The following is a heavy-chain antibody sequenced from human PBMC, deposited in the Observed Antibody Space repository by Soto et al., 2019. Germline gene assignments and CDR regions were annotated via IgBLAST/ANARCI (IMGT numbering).Heavy chain of an antibody. CDR1: GYSFTSYW. CDR3: ARTHRIAVAGNPYFDY. Sequence: PGESLKISCKGSGYSFTSYWIGWVRQMPGKGLEWMGIIYPGDSDTTYSPSFQGQVTISADKSISTAYLQWSSLKASDTAMYYCARTHRIAVAGNPYFDYWGQGTLVTVSA. V-gene: IGHV5-51*01. CDR2: IYPGDSDT. J-gene: IGHJ4*02. D-gene: IGHD6-19*01.